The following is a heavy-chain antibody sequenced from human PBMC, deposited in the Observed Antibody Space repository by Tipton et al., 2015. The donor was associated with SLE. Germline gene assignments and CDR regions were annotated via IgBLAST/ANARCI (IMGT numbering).Heavy chain of an antibody. CDR1: GFTFTSSA. CDR2: IVVGSGNT. CDR3: AAGSGGRPHYGMDV. Sequence: QSGPEVKKPGTSGKVSCKASGFTFTSSAMQWVRQARGQRLEWIGGIVVGSGNTNYAQKFQERVTITRYMSTSTAYMELSSLRSEDTAVYYCAAGSGGRPHYGMDVWGQGTTVTVSS. V-gene: IGHV1-58*02. J-gene: IGHJ6*02. D-gene: IGHD2-15*01.